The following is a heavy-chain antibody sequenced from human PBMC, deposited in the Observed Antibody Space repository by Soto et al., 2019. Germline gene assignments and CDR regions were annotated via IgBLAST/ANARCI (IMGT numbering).Heavy chain of an antibody. CDR2: IYYSGST. V-gene: IGHV4-59*01. CDR3: AAASIAAAGAVWFDP. D-gene: IGHD6-13*01. CDR1: GGSISSYY. J-gene: IGHJ5*02. Sequence: SETLSLTCTVSGGSISSYYWSWIRQPPGKGLEWIGYIYYSGSTNYNPSLKSRVTISVDTSKNQFSLKLSSVTAADTAVYYCAAASIAAAGAVWFDPWGQGTLVTVSS.